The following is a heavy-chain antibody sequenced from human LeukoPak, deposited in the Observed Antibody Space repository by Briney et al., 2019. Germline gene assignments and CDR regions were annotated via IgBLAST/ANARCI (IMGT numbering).Heavy chain of an antibody. CDR2: INSDGSST. Sequence: GGSQRLSCAASGFTFSSYWMHWVRQAPGKGLVWVSRINSDGSSTSYADSVKGRFTISRDNAKNTLYLQMNSLRAEDTAVYYCARVGSGWSPFDYWGQGTLVTVSS. V-gene: IGHV3-74*01. CDR3: ARVGSGWSPFDY. J-gene: IGHJ4*02. D-gene: IGHD6-19*01. CDR1: GFTFSSYW.